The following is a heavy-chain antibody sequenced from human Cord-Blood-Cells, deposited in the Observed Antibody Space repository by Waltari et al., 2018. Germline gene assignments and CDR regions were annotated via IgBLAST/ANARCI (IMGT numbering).Heavy chain of an antibody. CDR2: ISYDGSNK. V-gene: IGHV3-30*04. J-gene: IGHJ4*02. D-gene: IGHD3-16*01. CDR3: AREVASVGAFDY. Sequence: QVQLVESGGGVVQPGRSLRLSCAASGFTFRSVSLHWVGQAPGKGLEWVAVISYDGSNKYYADSVKGRFTISRDNSKNTLYLQMNSLRAEDTAVYYCAREVASVGAFDYWGQGTLVTVSS. CDR1: GFTFRSVS.